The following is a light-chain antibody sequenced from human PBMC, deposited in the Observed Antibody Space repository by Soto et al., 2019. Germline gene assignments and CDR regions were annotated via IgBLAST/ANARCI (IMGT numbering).Light chain of an antibody. J-gene: IGKJ2*01. CDR3: LQDYNSPLT. CDR1: QGIRND. CDR2: AAS. Sequence: AIQMTQSPSSLSASVGDRVTITCRASQGIRNDLGWYQQKPGKAPKLLIYAASSLQSGVPSRFSGSGSGTDFTFTISTLQPEDFATYYCLQDYNSPLTFGQGTKLEIK. V-gene: IGKV1-6*01.